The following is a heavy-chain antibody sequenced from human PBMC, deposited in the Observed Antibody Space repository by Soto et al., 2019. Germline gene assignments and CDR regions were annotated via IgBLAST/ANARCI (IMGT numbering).Heavy chain of an antibody. CDR2: ISGSDGST. J-gene: IGHJ6*02. Sequence: GGSLRLSCAASGFTFSSYAMSWVRQAPGKGLEWVSAISGSDGSTYYYDSVKGRFTLSIDNSMNTLFLPMKSLISEDMAVFYCAEGVLEGRADYYSYCGIDVWGQGTMVTVSS. V-gene: IGHV3-23*01. D-gene: IGHD3-3*01. CDR1: GFTFSSYA. CDR3: AEGVLEGRADYYSYCGIDV.